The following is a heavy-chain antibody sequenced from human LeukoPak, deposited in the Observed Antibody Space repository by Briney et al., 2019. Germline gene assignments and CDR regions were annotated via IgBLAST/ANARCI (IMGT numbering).Heavy chain of an antibody. CDR1: GGSLSGYY. CDR2: INHRGST. J-gene: IGHJ3*02. CDR3: ARGPSGAYVWGAFDI. D-gene: IGHD3-16*01. Sequence: PSETLSLTCVVSGGSLSGYYWTWIRQPPGKGLEWVGEINHRGSTKYNPSLKRGVNISEDTSKIQLSLKLISVTAADTAVYYCARGPSGAYVWGAFDIWGQGTVVTVSS. V-gene: IGHV4-34*01.